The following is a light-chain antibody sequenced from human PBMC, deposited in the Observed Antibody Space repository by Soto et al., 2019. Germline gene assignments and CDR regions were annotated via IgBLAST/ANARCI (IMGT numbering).Light chain of an antibody. CDR3: SSYTRSSTYV. CDR1: SSDVGGYNY. Sequence: QSVLTQPASVSGSPGQSITISCTGTSSDVGGYNYVSWYQQHPGKAPKLMIYDVSNRPSGVSNRFSGSKSGNTASLTISGLQAGEEADYYCSSYTRSSTYVFGTG. J-gene: IGLJ1*01. CDR2: DVS. V-gene: IGLV2-14*01.